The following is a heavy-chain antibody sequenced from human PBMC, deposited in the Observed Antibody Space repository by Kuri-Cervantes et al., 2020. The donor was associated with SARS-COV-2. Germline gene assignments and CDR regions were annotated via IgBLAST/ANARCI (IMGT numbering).Heavy chain of an antibody. V-gene: IGHV3-23*01. CDR2: ISGSGGST. D-gene: IGHD6-19*01. J-gene: IGHJ4*02. Sequence: GGSLRLSCAASGFTFSSYAMSWVRQAPGKGLEWVSAISGSGGSTYYADSVKGRFTISRDNSKNTLYLQMNSLRAEDTAVYYCAKGPQRTRGWADLPQYNYFDYWGQGTLVTVSS. CDR3: AKGPQRTRGWADLPQYNYFDY. CDR1: GFTFSSYA.